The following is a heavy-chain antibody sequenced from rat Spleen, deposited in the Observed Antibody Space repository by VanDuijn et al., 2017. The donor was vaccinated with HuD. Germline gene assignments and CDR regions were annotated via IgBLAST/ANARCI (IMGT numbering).Heavy chain of an antibody. J-gene: IGHJ2*01. CDR3: AREPKFGYNFDC. V-gene: IGHV2S8*01. Sequence: QVQLKESGPGLVQPSRTLSLTCNVSGFSLTSYGVNWVRQPPGKGLEWIAAIWGGGSTYYNSALKSRLSISRDTSKSQVLLKMDSLQTEDTAMYFCAREPKFGYNFDCWGQGVMVTVSS. D-gene: IGHD1-9*01. CDR1: GFSLTSYG. CDR2: IWGGGST.